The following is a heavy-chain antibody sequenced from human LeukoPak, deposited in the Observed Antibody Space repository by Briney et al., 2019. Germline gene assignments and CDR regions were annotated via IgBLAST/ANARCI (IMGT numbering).Heavy chain of an antibody. D-gene: IGHD3-9*01. J-gene: IGHJ4*02. CDR1: GFTFGDYA. Sequence: GGSLRLSCTASGFTFGDYAMSWFRQAPGKGLEWVGFIRSKAYGGTTEYAASVKGRFTISRDDSKSIAYLQMNSLKTEETAVYYCTRFPWDILNGYYGYYFDYWGQGTLVTVSS. V-gene: IGHV3-49*03. CDR2: IRSKAYGGTT. CDR3: TRFPWDILNGYYGYYFDY.